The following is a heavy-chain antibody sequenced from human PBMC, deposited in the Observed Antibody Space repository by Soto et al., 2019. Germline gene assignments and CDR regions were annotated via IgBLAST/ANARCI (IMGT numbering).Heavy chain of an antibody. Sequence: PETLSLTCAVYGGSFSGYFWSWIRQPPGKGLEWIGEINHSGSTNYNPSLKSRVTISVDTSKNQFSLKLSSVTAADTAVYYCARVWTYYDFWSGYYNWFDPWGQGTLLTVSS. V-gene: IGHV4-34*01. CDR1: GGSFSGYF. J-gene: IGHJ5*02. D-gene: IGHD3-3*01. CDR2: INHSGST. CDR3: ARVWTYYDFWSGYYNWFDP.